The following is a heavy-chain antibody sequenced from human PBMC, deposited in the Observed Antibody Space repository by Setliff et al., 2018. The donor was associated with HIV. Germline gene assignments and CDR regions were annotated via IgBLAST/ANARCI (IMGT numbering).Heavy chain of an antibody. CDR2: IYYTGST. D-gene: IGHD3-10*01. V-gene: IGHV4-59*01. J-gene: IGHJ4*02. Sequence: SETLSLTCTVSGGSISTYYWSWIRQPPGNGLEWIGYIYYTGSTNYNPSLKSRVTISVDTSKNQFSLNLSSVAAADTAVYYCAGEKYGSGSYWPYWGQGILVTVSS. CDR3: AGEKYGSGSYWPY. CDR1: GGSISTYY.